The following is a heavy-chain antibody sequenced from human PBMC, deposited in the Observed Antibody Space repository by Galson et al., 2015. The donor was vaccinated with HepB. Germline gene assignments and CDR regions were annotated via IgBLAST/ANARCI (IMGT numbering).Heavy chain of an antibody. CDR2: IAKGGDKI. V-gene: IGHV3-30*14. CDR3: ARDLQTSLDYFDS. Sequence: SLRLSCAASGSSFNAYSMHWVRQAPGKGLEWVAVIAKGGDKIYYTDSVKGRFTISRDNSKNTLYLQMDSLRGGDTALYYCARDLQTSLDYFDSWGQGTLVIVSS. J-gene: IGHJ4*02. CDR1: GSSFNAYS.